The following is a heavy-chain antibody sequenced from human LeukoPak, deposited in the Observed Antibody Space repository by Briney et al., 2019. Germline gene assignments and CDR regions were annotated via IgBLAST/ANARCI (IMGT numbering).Heavy chain of an antibody. J-gene: IGHJ3*02. D-gene: IGHD4-11*01. CDR2: ISSYGGST. CDR3: ARISSTDYRCAFDI. V-gene: IGHV3-64*01. Sequence: QWVRQAPGRGLEYVSGISSYGGSTFHANSVKGRFIISIDNSKNPLYLQMGSLRAEDMAVYYCARISSTDYRCAFDIWGQGTMVTVSS.